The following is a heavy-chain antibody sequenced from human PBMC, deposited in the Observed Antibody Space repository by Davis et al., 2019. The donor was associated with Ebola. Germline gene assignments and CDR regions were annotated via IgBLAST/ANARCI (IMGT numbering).Heavy chain of an antibody. V-gene: IGHV4-59*12. CDR2: IYYSGST. J-gene: IGHJ5*02. CDR1: GGSISSYY. D-gene: IGHD3-10*01. Sequence: MPGGSLRLSCTVSGGSISSYYWSWIRQPPGKGLEWIGYIYYSGSTNYNPSLKSRVTISVDKSKNQFSLKLSSVTAADTAVYYCARSITMVRGGGWFDPWGQGTLVTVSS. CDR3: ARSITMVRGGGWFDP.